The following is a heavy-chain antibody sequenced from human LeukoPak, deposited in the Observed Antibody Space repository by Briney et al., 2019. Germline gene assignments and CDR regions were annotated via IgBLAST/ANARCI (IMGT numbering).Heavy chain of an antibody. V-gene: IGHV1-18*01. J-gene: IGHJ4*02. Sequence: ASVKISCKASGYTFSSYGISWVRQAPGQGLEWLGWISGYNGNTNFAQKFQGRVTITTDTSTSTAYMELRSLRSDDTAVYYCTRDDPQWWEHDYWGQGTLVTVSS. CDR3: TRDDPQWWEHDY. CDR2: ISGYNGNT. CDR1: GYTFSSYG. D-gene: IGHD2-15*01.